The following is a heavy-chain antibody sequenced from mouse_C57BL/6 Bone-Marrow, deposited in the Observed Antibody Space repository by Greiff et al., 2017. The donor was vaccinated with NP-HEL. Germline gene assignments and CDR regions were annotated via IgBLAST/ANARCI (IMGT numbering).Heavy chain of an antibody. D-gene: IGHD2-1*01. CDR2: IDPNSGGT. J-gene: IGHJ1*03. CDR1: GYTFTSYW. CDR3: ARRYYGIYWYFDV. Sequence: QVQLQQSGAELVKPGASVKLSCKASGYTFTSYWMHWVQQRPGRGLEWIGRIDPNSGGTKYNEKFKSKATLTVDKPSSTAYMQLSSLASGDDASYYCARRYYGIYWYFDVWGTGTTVTVSS. V-gene: IGHV1-72*01.